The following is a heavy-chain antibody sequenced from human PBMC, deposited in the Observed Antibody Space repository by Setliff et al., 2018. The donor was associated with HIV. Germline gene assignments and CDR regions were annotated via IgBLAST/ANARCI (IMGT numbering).Heavy chain of an antibody. CDR2: IDLYGSEK. CDR3: AKIQNPQGYYYDSSGYYPHPGSPDY. CDR1: GFTFSRYW. V-gene: IGHV3-7*01. J-gene: IGHJ4*02. D-gene: IGHD3-22*01. Sequence: GGSLRLSCAASGFTFSRYWMIWVRQAPGKGLEWVANIDLYGSEKNYVDSVEGRFTISRDNARNSLFLQMNSLRAEDTAVYYCAKIQNPQGYYYDSSGYYPHPGSPDYWGQGTLVTVSS.